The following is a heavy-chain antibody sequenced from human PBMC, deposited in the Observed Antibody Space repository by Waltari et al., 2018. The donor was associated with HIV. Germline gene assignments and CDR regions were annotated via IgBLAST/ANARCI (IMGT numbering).Heavy chain of an antibody. CDR3: AREGFCSNGVCSHYYGMDV. V-gene: IGHV3-21*01. Sequence: EVQLVESGGGLVKPGGSLRLSCAASGFTFSSYSMNWVSQAPGKGLEWVSSISTSSRYIYYADSLKGRFTISRDNAKNSLYLQMNSLRAEDTAVYYCAREGFCSNGVCSHYYGMDVWGQGTTVTVSS. J-gene: IGHJ6*02. CDR1: GFTFSSYS. CDR2: ISTSSRYI. D-gene: IGHD2-8*01.